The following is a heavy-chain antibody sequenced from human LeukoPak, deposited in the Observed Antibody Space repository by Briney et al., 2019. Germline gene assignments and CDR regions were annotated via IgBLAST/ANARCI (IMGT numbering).Heavy chain of an antibody. D-gene: IGHD3-22*01. CDR1: GGSISSYY. Sequence: SETLSLTCTVSGGSISSYYWSWIRQPPGKGLEWIGYIYYSGSTYYNPSLKSRVTISVDTSKNQFSLKLSSVTAADTAVYYCARDRRSYYDSSGYYRLFDPWGQGTLVTVSS. CDR2: IYYSGST. CDR3: ARDRRSYYDSSGYYRLFDP. J-gene: IGHJ5*02. V-gene: IGHV4-59*06.